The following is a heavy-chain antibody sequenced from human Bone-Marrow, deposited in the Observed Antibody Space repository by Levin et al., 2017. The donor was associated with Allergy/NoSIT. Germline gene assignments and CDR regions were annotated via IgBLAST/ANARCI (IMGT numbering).Heavy chain of an antibody. CDR2: IKNKASTYTA. Sequence: GESLKISCAASGFTFSDHFMDWVRQAPGKGLEWVGRIKNKASTYTAEYAASVKGRFSISRDDSKNSLYLHMNSLKSEDTAVYYCVRDGLSGRSLDYWGQGNLVTVSS. J-gene: IGHJ4*02. CDR3: VRDGLSGRSLDY. D-gene: IGHD3-10*01. V-gene: IGHV3-72*01. CDR1: GFTFSDHF.